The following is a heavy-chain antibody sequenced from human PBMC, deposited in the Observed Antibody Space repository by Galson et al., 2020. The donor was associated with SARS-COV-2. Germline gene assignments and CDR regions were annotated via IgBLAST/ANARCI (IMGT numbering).Heavy chain of an antibody. CDR1: GFTFSSYS. D-gene: IGHD6-6*01. CDR3: ARRGQLAHVVDY. V-gene: IGHV3-21*01. Sequence: GGSLRLSCAASGFTFSSYSMNWVRQAPGKGLEWVSSISSSSSYIYYADSVKGRFTISRDNAKNSLYLQMNSLRAEDTAVYYCARRGQLAHVVDYWGQGTLVTVSS. J-gene: IGHJ4*02. CDR2: ISSSSSYI.